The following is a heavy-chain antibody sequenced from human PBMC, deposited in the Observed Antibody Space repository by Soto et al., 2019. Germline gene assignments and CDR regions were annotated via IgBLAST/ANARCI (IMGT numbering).Heavy chain of an antibody. D-gene: IGHD6-25*01. V-gene: IGHV3-23*01. CDR2: ISGSGGST. CDR1: GFTFSSYA. Sequence: GGSLRLSCAASGFTFSSYAMSWVRQAPGKGLEWVSVISGSGGSTYYADSVKGRFTISRDNTKNTLYLQMNSLRAEDTAVYYCAKDISSGWIYYFDYWGQGTLVTVSS. J-gene: IGHJ4*02. CDR3: AKDISSGWIYYFDY.